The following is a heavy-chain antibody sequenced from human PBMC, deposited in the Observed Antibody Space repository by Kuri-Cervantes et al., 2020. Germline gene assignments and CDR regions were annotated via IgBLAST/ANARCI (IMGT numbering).Heavy chain of an antibody. D-gene: IGHD3-10*01. CDR1: GFTFSDYY. CDR2: ISSSGSTI. Sequence: GESLKISCAASGFTFSDYYMSWIRQAPGKGLEWVSYISSSGSTIYYADSVKGRFTISRDNAKNSLYLQMNSLRAEDTAVYYCARGKGSATGNWFDPWGQGTLVTVSS. J-gene: IGHJ5*02. CDR3: ARGKGSATGNWFDP. V-gene: IGHV3-11*04.